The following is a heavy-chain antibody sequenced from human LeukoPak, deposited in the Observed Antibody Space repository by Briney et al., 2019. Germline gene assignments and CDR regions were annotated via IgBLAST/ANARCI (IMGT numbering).Heavy chain of an antibody. J-gene: IGHJ1*01. D-gene: IGHD3-22*01. Sequence: ASVKVSCKASGGTFSSYAISWVRQAPGQGLEWMGWISAYNGNTNYAQKLQGRVTMTTDTSTSTAYMELRSLRSDDTAVYYCARGWHYYYDSSGYSAEYFQHWGQGTLVTVSS. CDR3: ARGWHYYYDSSGYSAEYFQH. CDR2: ISAYNGNT. CDR1: GGTFSSYA. V-gene: IGHV1-18*01.